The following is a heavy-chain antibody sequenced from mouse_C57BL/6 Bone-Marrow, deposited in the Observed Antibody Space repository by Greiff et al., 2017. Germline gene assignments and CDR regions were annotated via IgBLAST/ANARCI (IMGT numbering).Heavy chain of an antibody. CDR3: VRSFYYARDY. Sequence: EVQLVESGGGLVQPKGSLKLSCAASGFTFNTYAMHWVRQAPGKGLEWVARIRSKSSNYATYYAYSVKDRFTISRADSQSMLYLRMNNLKTAATAMYDRVRSFYYARDYWGQGTSVTVSA. CDR2: IRSKSSNYAT. V-gene: IGHV10-3*01. CDR1: GFTFNTYA. J-gene: IGHJ4*01.